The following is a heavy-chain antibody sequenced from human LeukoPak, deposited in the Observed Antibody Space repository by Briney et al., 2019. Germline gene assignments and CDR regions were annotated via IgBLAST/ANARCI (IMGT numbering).Heavy chain of an antibody. D-gene: IGHD4-23*01. CDR1: CSPLNRYH. J-gene: IGHJ4*02. CDR3: ARGGKATVVTM. Sequence: SETLSLPCTVSCSPLNRYHWSWSRPPARKRPELMVRIHSSGSTNYNPSLKSRVTMSADTSKNQFSLKLTSVTAADTAVYYCARGGKATVVTMWGEGILVTVS. V-gene: IGHV4-4*07. CDR2: IHSSGST.